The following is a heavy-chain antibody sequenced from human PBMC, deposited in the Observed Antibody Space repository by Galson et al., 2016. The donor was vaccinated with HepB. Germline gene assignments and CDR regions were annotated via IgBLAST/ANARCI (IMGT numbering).Heavy chain of an antibody. D-gene: IGHD2-21*01. V-gene: IGHV1-46*01. CDR1: GYTFTSYY. CDR2: INPSGGST. Sequence: SVKVSCKASGYTFTSYYMHWVRQAPGQGLEWMGIINPSGGSTSHAQKFQGRVTMTRDTSTSTVYMELSSLRSEDTAVYYCARAYCGGDCYSYGMDVWGQGTTVTVSS. J-gene: IGHJ6*02. CDR3: ARAYCGGDCYSYGMDV.